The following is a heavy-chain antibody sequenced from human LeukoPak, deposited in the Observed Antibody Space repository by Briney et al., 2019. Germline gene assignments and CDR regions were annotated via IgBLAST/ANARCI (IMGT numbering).Heavy chain of an antibody. V-gene: IGHV4-30-4*01. Sequence: SQTLSLTCTVSGGSISSGDHYWSWIRQPPGKGLEWIGYIYYSGSTYYNPSLKSRVTISVDTSKNQFSLKLSSVTAADTAVYYCARQLGFYYGMGVWGQGTTVTVYS. CDR3: ARQLGFYYGMGV. CDR2: IYYSGST. J-gene: IGHJ6*02. CDR1: GGSISSGDHY. D-gene: IGHD6-6*01.